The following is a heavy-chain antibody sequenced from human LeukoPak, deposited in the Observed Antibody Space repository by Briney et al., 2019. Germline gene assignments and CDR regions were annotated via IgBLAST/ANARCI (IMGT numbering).Heavy chain of an antibody. Sequence: SETLSLTCAVYGGSFSGYYWSWIRQPPGKGLEWIGEINHSGSTNYNPSLKSRVTISVDTSKNQSSLKLSSVTAADTAVYYCARHPTNDYYDSSGYYFIGFSDAFDIWGQGTMVTVSS. CDR3: ARHPTNDYYDSSGYYFIGFSDAFDI. V-gene: IGHV4-34*01. CDR1: GGSFSGYY. J-gene: IGHJ3*02. CDR2: INHSGST. D-gene: IGHD3-22*01.